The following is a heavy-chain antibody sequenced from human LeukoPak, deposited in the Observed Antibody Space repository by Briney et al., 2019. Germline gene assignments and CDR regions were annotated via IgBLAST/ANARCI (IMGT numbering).Heavy chain of an antibody. CDR3: EITYSSSWYDWFDP. J-gene: IGHJ5*02. CDR1: GSTFTSYG. V-gene: IGHV1-18*01. CDR2: ISAYNGNT. Sequence: GASVKVSCTASGSTFTSYGISWVREAPGQGLEWMGWISAYNGNTNYAHKLQVRVTMTTDTSTSTAYMELRSLRSDDTDVYYCEITYSSSWYDWFDPWGQGTLVTVSS. D-gene: IGHD6-13*01.